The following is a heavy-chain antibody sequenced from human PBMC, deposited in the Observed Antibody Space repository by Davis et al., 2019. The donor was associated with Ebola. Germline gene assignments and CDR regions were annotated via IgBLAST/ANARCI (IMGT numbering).Heavy chain of an antibody. CDR2: IKQDGSEK. Sequence: GESLKISCAASGFTFSSYWMSWVRQAPGKGLEWVANIKQDGSEKYYVDSVKGRFTISRDNAKNSLYLQMNSLRAEDTAVYYCARPPYYYDSSGYHNYWGQGTLVTVSS. CDR1: GFTFSSYW. D-gene: IGHD3-22*01. CDR3: ARPPYYYDSSGYHNY. V-gene: IGHV3-7*01. J-gene: IGHJ4*02.